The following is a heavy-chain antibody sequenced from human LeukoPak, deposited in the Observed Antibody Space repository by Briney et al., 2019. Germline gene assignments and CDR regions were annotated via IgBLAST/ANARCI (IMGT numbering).Heavy chain of an antibody. CDR3: SSTTRYYYYYGMDV. CDR1: GFTFSSYG. D-gene: IGHD2-2*01. CDR2: ICYDGSNK. J-gene: IGHJ6*04. Sequence: GRSLRLSCAASGFTFSSYGMHWVRQAPGKGLEWVAVICYDGSNKYYADSVNGRFTISRDNSKKSLYLQMNSLRAEDTGVYYCSSTTRYYYYYGMDVWGKGTTVTVSS. V-gene: IGHV3-33*01.